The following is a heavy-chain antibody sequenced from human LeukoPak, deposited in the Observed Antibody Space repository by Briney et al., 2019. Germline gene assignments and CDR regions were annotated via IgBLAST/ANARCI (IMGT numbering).Heavy chain of an antibody. J-gene: IGHJ4*02. CDR2: ISSSSYHI. V-gene: IGHV3-21*04. CDR3: AKLRGAIDY. D-gene: IGHD3-10*01. Sequence: GGSLRLSCAASGFTFATDSMNWVRQAPGKGLEWVSSISSSSYHIFYADSVKGRFTISRDDSKNTVYLQMNSLRAEDTAVYYCAKLRGAIDYWGQGTLVTVSS. CDR1: GFTFATDS.